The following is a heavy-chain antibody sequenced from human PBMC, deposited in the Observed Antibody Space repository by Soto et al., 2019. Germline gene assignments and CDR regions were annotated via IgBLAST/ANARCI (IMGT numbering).Heavy chain of an antibody. J-gene: IGHJ5*02. CDR1: GVSFSSHS. CDR3: ARVTIFEYWFDP. D-gene: IGHD3-3*01. Sequence: SETLSLTCTVSGVSFSSHSWNWIRKRPGKGLEWIGYIHHSGITHYNPSLKSRVTISLDTSKNNFSLRLTSVAAADTAVYYCARVTIFEYWFDPWGQGILVTVSS. V-gene: IGHV4-4*09. CDR2: IHHSGIT.